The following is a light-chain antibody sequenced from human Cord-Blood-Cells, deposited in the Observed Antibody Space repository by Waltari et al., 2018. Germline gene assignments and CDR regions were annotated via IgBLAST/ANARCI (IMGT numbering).Light chain of an antibody. Sequence: QSALTQPASVSGSPGQSITISCTGTRRDVGSYNLVSWYQQHPGKAPKLMIYEGSKRPSGVSNRFSGSKSGNTASLTISGLQAEDEADYYCCSYAGTNWVFGGGTKLTVL. CDR2: EGS. CDR3: CSYAGTNWV. V-gene: IGLV2-23*01. J-gene: IGLJ3*02. CDR1: RRDVGSYNL.